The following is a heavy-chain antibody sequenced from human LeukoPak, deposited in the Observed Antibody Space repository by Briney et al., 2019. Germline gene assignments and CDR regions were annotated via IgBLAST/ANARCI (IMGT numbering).Heavy chain of an antibody. J-gene: IGHJ4*02. Sequence: HPGGPLRLSCAASGFTFSSFWISWVRQAPGKGLEWVANIKTDGSEKYYVDSVKGRFTISRDNAKNSLYLQMNSLRAEDTAVYYCARDRVYPHGGNPNDYWGQGTLVTVSS. V-gene: IGHV3-7*01. D-gene: IGHD4-23*01. CDR2: IKTDGSEK. CDR1: GFTFSSFW. CDR3: ARDRVYPHGGNPNDY.